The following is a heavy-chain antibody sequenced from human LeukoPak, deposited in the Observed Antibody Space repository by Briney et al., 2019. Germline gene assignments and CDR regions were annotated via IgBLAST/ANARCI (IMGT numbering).Heavy chain of an antibody. CDR3: ARDRYYYDTSGDAFDM. J-gene: IGHJ3*02. CDR1: GGSISSYY. Sequence: SETLSLTCTVSGGSISSYYWSWIRQPAGKGLEWIGRMYTSGSTNYNPSLKSRVTMSVDTSKNQFSLKLSSVTAADTAVYYCARDRYYYDTSGDAFDMWGQGTMVIVSS. D-gene: IGHD3-22*01. CDR2: MYTSGST. V-gene: IGHV4-4*07.